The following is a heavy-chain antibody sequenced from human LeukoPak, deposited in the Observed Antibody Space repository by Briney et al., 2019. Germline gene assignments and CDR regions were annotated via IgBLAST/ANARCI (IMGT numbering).Heavy chain of an antibody. V-gene: IGHV3-21*01. Sequence: PGGSLRLSCAASGFTFSSYSMNWVRQAPGKGLEWVSSISSSSSYIYYADSVKGRFTISRDNAKNSLYLQMDSLRAEDTAVYYCARYCSGGSCCSLTWDYWGQGTLVTVSS. CDR1: GFTFSSYS. CDR3: ARYCSGGSCCSLTWDY. CDR2: ISSSSSYI. D-gene: IGHD2-15*01. J-gene: IGHJ4*02.